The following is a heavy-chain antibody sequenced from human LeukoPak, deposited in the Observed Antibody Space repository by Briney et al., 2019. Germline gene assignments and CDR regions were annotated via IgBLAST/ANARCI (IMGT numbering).Heavy chain of an antibody. CDR1: GFTFSSEW. Sequence: GGSLRLSCAASGFTFSSEWMHWVRQTPGKGLVWVARMNSDGSDTTYADSVKGRFTISRDNAKNSVYLQMNSLRAEDTAVYYCVKGTSGYDPYWGQGTLVTVSS. J-gene: IGHJ4*02. V-gene: IGHV3-74*01. CDR2: MNSDGSDT. D-gene: IGHD5-12*01. CDR3: VKGTSGYDPY.